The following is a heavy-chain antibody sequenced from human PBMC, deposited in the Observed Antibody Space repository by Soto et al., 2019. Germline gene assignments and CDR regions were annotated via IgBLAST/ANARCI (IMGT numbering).Heavy chain of an antibody. J-gene: IGHJ5*02. Sequence: SETLSLTSAVYGGTFSGYDWSWIRQPPGKGLEWIGEINHSGSTNYNPSLKSRVTISVDTSKNQFSLKLSSVTAADTAVYYCARGVTAGDYYGSGSYYNPLLNWFDPWGQGTLVTVSS. CDR3: ARGVTAGDYYGSGSYYNPLLNWFDP. D-gene: IGHD3-10*01. CDR1: GGTFSGYD. V-gene: IGHV4-34*01. CDR2: INHSGST.